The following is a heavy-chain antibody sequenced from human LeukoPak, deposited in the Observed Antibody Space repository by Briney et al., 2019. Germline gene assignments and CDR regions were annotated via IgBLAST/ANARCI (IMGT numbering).Heavy chain of an antibody. J-gene: IGHJ4*02. CDR2: IKQDGSEI. D-gene: IGHD1-26*01. CDR1: GFTFSSYW. CDR3: ATDTSGSYLDY. Sequence: GGSLRLSCAASGFTFSSYWMSWVRQAPGRGLQWVASIKQDGSEIYYVDSVKGRFSISRDNDKNSLYLQMDSLRAEDTAVYYCATDTSGSYLDYWGQGILVTVSS. V-gene: IGHV3-7*01.